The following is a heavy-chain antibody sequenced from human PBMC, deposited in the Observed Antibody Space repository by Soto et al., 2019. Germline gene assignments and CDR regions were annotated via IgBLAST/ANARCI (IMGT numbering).Heavy chain of an antibody. J-gene: IGHJ5*02. CDR2: IYYSGST. Sequence: PSETLSLTCVVSGGSLSSYYWSWIRQPPGKGLEWIGYIYYSGSTNYNPSLKSRVTISVDTSKNQFSLKLSSVTAADTAVYYCATSNWFAPWGKETLVTVPS. CDR1: GGSLSSYY. D-gene: IGHD2-2*01. V-gene: IGHV4-59*01. CDR3: ATSNWFAP.